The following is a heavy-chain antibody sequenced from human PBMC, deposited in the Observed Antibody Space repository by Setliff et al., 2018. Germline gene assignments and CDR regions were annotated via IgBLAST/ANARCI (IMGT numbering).Heavy chain of an antibody. CDR2: IYYSGSP. V-gene: IGHV4-59*11. CDR1: GGSISSHY. Sequence: PSETLSLTCTVSGGSISSHYWSWVRQPPGKGLEWIGYIYYSGSPNYNPSLKSRVTISLDTSKNQFSLRLTSVTAADTAAYYCARSAGYSSSWYNYYYGMDVWGQGTTVTVSS. CDR3: ARSAGYSSSWYNYYYGMDV. D-gene: IGHD6-13*01. J-gene: IGHJ6*02.